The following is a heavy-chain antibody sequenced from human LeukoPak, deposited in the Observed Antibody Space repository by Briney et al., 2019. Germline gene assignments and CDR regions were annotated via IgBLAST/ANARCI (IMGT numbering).Heavy chain of an antibody. CDR1: GGSIRSSSNY. CDR2: IYYTGST. V-gene: IGHV4-39*01. J-gene: IGHJ3*02. Sequence: PSETLSLTCTVSGGSIRSSSNYWGWIRQPPGKGLEWIGSIYYTGSTYYNPSLKSRVTIFVDTSKNQFSLILSSVTAADTGVYYCARRDSSGYYPMDAFDIWGQGTMVIVSS. D-gene: IGHD3-22*01. CDR3: ARRDSSGYYPMDAFDI.